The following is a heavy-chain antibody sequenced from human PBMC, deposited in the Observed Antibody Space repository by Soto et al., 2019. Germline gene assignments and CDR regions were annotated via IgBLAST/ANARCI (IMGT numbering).Heavy chain of an antibody. V-gene: IGHV3-23*01. D-gene: IGHD3-22*01. CDR3: AREKYYYDKSGYYSSYLDS. CDR2: ISGRGSST. Sequence: EGQVLESGGGLVQPGGSLRLSCGASGFTFSNYAMNWVRQAPGKGREWVSGISGRGSSTYYADSVKGRFTISRDNSQNTIYLQMNSLRAEDTAVYYCAREKYYYDKSGYYSSYLDSWGQGTPVTVSS. J-gene: IGHJ4*02. CDR1: GFTFSNYA.